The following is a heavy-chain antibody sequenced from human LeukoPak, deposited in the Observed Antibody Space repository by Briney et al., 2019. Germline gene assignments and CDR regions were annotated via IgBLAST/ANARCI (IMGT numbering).Heavy chain of an antibody. J-gene: IGHJ5*02. Sequence: PGGSLRLSCAASGFTFNNYEMNWVRQAPGKGLEWVSYISSSGTSIYYADSVKGRFTISRDNAKNSLYLQMNSLRAEDTAIYYCAREFGGFGFDPWGQGTLVTVSS. D-gene: IGHD3-10*01. CDR1: GFTFNNYE. CDR3: AREFGGFGFDP. V-gene: IGHV3-48*03. CDR2: ISSSGTSI.